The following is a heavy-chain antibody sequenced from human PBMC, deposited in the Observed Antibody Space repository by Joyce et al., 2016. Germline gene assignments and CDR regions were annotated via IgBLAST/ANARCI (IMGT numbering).Heavy chain of an antibody. CDR3: AKDGVATIIFPYGSSGYYDS. CDR2: ISYDGSNQ. V-gene: IGHV3-30*18. D-gene: IGHD3-22*01. J-gene: IGHJ4*02. Sequence: QVQLVESGGGVVQPGRSLRLSCAASGFTFRNYDMHWVRQAPGKGLEWVALISYDGSNQDYADSVKDRFTISRDNSENTLNLQMNTLRPEDTAVYYCAKDGVATIIFPYGSSGYYDSWGQGTLVTVSS. CDR1: GFTFRNYD.